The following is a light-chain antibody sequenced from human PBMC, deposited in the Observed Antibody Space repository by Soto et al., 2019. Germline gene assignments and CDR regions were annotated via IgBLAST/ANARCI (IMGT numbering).Light chain of an antibody. J-gene: IGKJ2*01. CDR3: QQSYSLPYT. CDR2: AAS. V-gene: IGKV1-39*01. Sequence: DIQMTQSPTSLSASVGDSVTITCRASQSVGSLLNWFQQRPGIAPKLLIYAASTLQSGAPSRFSGSGAGTDFTLIISSLQPEDFATYYCQQSYSLPYTFGQGTKLEI. CDR1: QSVGSL.